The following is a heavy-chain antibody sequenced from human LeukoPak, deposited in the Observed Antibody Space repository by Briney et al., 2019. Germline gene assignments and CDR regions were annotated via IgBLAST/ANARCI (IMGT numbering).Heavy chain of an antibody. D-gene: IGHD2-2*01. CDR1: GGSISSYY. Sequence: PSETLSLTCTVSGGSISSYYWSWIRQPPGKGLEWIGYIYYSGSTNYNPSLKSRVTISVDTSKNQFSLKLSSVTAADTAVYYCARDERSCSSTSCYRRIDPWGQGTLVTVSS. J-gene: IGHJ5*02. CDR2: IYYSGST. V-gene: IGHV4-59*01. CDR3: ARDERSCSSTSCYRRIDP.